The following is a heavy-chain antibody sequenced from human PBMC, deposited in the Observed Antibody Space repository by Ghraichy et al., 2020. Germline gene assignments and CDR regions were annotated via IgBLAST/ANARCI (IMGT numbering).Heavy chain of an antibody. Sequence: GSLSLTCTVSGGSISSSSYYWGWIRQPPGKGLEWIGSIYYSGSTYYNPSLKSRVTISVDTSKNQFSLKLSSVTAADTAVYYCARALKYYYDSSKGGFDYWGQGTLVTVSS. V-gene: IGHV4-39*01. CDR3: ARALKYYYDSSKGGFDY. D-gene: IGHD3-22*01. CDR1: GGSISSSSYY. CDR2: IYYSGST. J-gene: IGHJ4*02.